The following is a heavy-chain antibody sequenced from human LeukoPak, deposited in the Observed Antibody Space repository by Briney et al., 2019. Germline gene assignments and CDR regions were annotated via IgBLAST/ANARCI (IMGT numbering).Heavy chain of an antibody. CDR3: ARAGDYYSSGSYLGY. CDR2: IYTSGST. CDR1: GGSISSYY. J-gene: IGHJ4*02. Sequence: ASETLSLTCTVSGGSISSYYWSWIRQPAGKGLEWIGRIYTSGSTNYNPSLKSRVTMSVDTSKNQFSLKLTSVTAADTAVYYCARAGDYYSSGSYLGYWGQGTLVTVSS. D-gene: IGHD3-10*01. V-gene: IGHV4-4*07.